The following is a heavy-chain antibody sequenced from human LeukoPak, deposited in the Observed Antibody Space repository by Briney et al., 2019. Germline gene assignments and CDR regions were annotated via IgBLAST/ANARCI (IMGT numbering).Heavy chain of an antibody. D-gene: IGHD6-19*01. Sequence: GGSLRVSCAASGCTFDDYAMHWVRQAPGKGLEWVSGISWNSGSIGYADSVKGRFTISRDNAKNSLYLQMNSLRAEDTDLYYCASLNGWPDYWGQGTLVTVSS. CDR3: ASLNGWPDY. CDR1: GCTFDDYA. V-gene: IGHV3-9*01. J-gene: IGHJ4*02. CDR2: ISWNSGSI.